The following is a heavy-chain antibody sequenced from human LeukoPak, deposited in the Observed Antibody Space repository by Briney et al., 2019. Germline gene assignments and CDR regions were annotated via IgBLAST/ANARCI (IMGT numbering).Heavy chain of an antibody. J-gene: IGHJ4*02. D-gene: IGHD3-10*02. CDR2: IYSGGST. Sequence: PGGSLRLSCAASGFTVSSNYMSRVRQAPGKGLEWVSVIYSGGSTYYADSVKGRFTISRDNSKNTLYLQMNSLRPEDTAVYYCARSPRFGEFNSWGQGTLVTVSS. CDR3: ARSPRFGEFNS. V-gene: IGHV3-66*02. CDR1: GFTVSSNY.